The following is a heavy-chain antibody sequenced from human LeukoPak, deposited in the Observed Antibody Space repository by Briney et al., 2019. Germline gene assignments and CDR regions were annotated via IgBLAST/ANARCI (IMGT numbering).Heavy chain of an antibody. CDR1: GGSVSSGSYY. V-gene: IGHV4-61*01. D-gene: IGHD3-22*01. CDR3: ARDNQFSSDSSGYINWFDP. Sequence: PSETLSLTCTVSGGSVSSGSYYWSWIRQPPGKGLEWIGYIYYSGSTNYNPSLKSRVTISVDTPKNQFSLKLSSVTAADTAVYYCARDNQFSSDSSGYINWFDPWGQGTLVTVSS. J-gene: IGHJ5*02. CDR2: IYYSGST.